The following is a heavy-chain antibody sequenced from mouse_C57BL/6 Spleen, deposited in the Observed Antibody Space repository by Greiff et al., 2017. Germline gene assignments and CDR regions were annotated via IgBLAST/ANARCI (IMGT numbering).Heavy chain of an antibody. J-gene: IGHJ1*03. Sequence: EVQRVESGGDLVKPGGSLKLSCAASGFTFSSYGMSWVRQTPDKRLEWVATISSGGSYTSYPDSVKGRFTISRDNAKNTLYLQMSSMKSEDTAMYYCARHERRVITTVVAHWYFDVWGTGTTVTVAS. CDR1: GFTFSSYG. V-gene: IGHV5-6*01. CDR2: ISSGGSYT. CDR3: ARHERRVITTVVAHWYFDV. D-gene: IGHD1-1*01.